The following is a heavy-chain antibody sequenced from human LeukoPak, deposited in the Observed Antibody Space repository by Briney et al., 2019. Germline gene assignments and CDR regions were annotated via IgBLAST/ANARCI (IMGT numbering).Heavy chain of an antibody. CDR1: GFTFSSYE. Sequence: HSGGSRRLSCAASGFTFSSYEMNWVRQAPGKGLEWVSYISSSGSTIYYADSVKGRFTISRDNAKNSLYLQMNSLRAEDTAVYYCARDDYGDSYGMDVWGQGTTVTVSS. CDR3: ARDDYGDSYGMDV. CDR2: ISSSGSTI. V-gene: IGHV3-48*03. D-gene: IGHD4-17*01. J-gene: IGHJ6*02.